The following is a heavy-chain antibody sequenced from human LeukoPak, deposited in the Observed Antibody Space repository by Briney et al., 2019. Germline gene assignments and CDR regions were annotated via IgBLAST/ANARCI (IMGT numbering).Heavy chain of an antibody. D-gene: IGHD3-10*01. Sequence: ASVKVSCKASGYTFTSYAMHWVRQAPGQRLEWMGWINAGNGNTKYSQKFQGRVTITRDTSASTAYMELSSLRSEDTAVYYCARDLSYYYGSGLFDPWGQGTLVTVSS. V-gene: IGHV1-3*01. CDR2: INAGNGNT. CDR3: ARDLSYYYGSGLFDP. CDR1: GYTFTSYA. J-gene: IGHJ5*02.